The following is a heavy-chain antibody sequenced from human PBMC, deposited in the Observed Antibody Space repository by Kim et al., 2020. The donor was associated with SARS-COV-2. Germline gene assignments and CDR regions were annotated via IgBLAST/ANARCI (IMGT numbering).Heavy chain of an antibody. V-gene: IGHV1-69*13. CDR3: ARLRTPGYSSGWYGAFDI. CDR2: IIPIFGTA. D-gene: IGHD6-19*01. CDR1: GGTFSSYA. J-gene: IGHJ3*02. Sequence: SVKVSCKASGGTFSSYAISWVRQAPGQGLEWMGGIIPIFGTANYAQKFQGRVTITADESTSTAYMELSSLRSEDTAVYYCARLRTPGYSSGWYGAFDIWGQGTMVTVSS.